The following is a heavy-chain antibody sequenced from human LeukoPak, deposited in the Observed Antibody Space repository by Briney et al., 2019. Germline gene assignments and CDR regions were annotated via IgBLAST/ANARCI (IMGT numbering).Heavy chain of an antibody. V-gene: IGHV3-7*01. CDR2: IKEDGSDK. Sequence: GGSLRLSCAASGFTFSSYSMNWVRQAPGKGLEWVADIKEDGSDKYSVDSVRGRFTISRDNAKNSLYLQMNSLRAEDTAVYYCARDTYRFFDLWGRGTLVTVSS. CDR1: GFTFSSYS. J-gene: IGHJ2*01. CDR3: ARDTYRFFDL.